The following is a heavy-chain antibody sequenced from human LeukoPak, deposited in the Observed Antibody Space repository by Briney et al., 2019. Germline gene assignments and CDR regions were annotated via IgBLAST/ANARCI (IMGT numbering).Heavy chain of an antibody. J-gene: IGHJ1*01. Sequence: PSETLSLTCAVYGGSFSGYYCSWIRQPPGKGLEWIGEINHSGSTNYNPSLKSRVTISVDTSKNQFSLKLSSVTAADTAVYYCARGFPGTTVTTYFQHWGQGTLVTVSS. V-gene: IGHV4-34*01. CDR1: GGSFSGYY. CDR3: ARGFPGTTVTTYFQH. CDR2: INHSGST. D-gene: IGHD4-17*01.